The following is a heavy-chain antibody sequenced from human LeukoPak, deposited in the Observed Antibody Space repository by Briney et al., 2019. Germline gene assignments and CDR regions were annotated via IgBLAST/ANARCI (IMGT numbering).Heavy chain of an antibody. J-gene: IGHJ4*02. V-gene: IGHV3-30-3*01. D-gene: IGHD6-19*01. CDR3: ARDLLPGIAVAGPFDY. CDR2: ISYDGSNK. Sequence: PGRSLRLSCAASGFTFSSYAMHWVREAPGKGLGWVAVISYDGSNKHYADSVKGRFTISRDNSKNTLYLQMNSLRAEDTAVYYCARDLLPGIAVAGPFDYWGQGTLVTVSS. CDR1: GFTFSSYA.